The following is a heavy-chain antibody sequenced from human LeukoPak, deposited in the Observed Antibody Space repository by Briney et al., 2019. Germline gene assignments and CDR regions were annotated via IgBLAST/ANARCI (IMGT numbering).Heavy chain of an antibody. V-gene: IGHV3-30*07. CDR3: ARVSGGSSGYVFDY. D-gene: IGHD3-22*01. CDR2: ISYDGSNK. CDR1: GFTFSSYA. J-gene: IGHJ4*02. Sequence: GGSLRLSCAASGFTFSSYAMHWVRQAPGKGLEWVAVISYDGSNKYYADSVKGRFTISRDNSKNTLYLQMNSLRAEDSAVYYCARVSGGSSGYVFDYWGQGTLVTVSS.